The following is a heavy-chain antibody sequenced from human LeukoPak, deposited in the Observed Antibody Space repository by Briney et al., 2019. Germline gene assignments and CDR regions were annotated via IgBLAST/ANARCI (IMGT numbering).Heavy chain of an antibody. J-gene: IGHJ3*02. CDR2: ISFSSSTI. CDR1: GFTFSSYS. CDR3: ARDLYSSRTNDAFVI. D-gene: IGHD6-13*01. V-gene: IGHV3-48*01. Sequence: PGGSLRLSSAASGFTFSSYSMNWVRQAPGKGLEWVSYISFSSSTIYYADSVKGRFTISRDNAKNSLYLQMNSLRAEDTAVYYCARDLYSSRTNDAFVIWGQGTMVTVSS.